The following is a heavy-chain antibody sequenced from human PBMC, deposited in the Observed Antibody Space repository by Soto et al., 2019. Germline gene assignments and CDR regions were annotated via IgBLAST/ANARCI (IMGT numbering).Heavy chain of an antibody. CDR2: VSSSGNYK. Sequence: GSLRLSCTASGFTFSDYYMSWIRQAPGKGLEWVSYVSSSGNYKNYEDSVKGRFTISRDNARNSLSLQMNSLRAEDTAVYFCAREAYDYYDTTGHYFDYWGHGTLVTVSS. J-gene: IGHJ4*01. CDR3: AREAYDYYDTTGHYFDY. D-gene: IGHD3-22*01. V-gene: IGHV3-11*06. CDR1: GFTFSDYY.